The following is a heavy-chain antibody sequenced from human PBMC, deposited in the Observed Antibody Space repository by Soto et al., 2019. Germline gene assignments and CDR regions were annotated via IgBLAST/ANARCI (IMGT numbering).Heavy chain of an antibody. CDR3: AREEGKLWLAIGWFDX. CDR1: GYTFTSYG. Sequence: ASVKVSCKASGYTFTSYGISWVRQAPGQGLEWMGWISAYNGNTNYAHKLQGRVTMTTDTSTSTAYMELRSLRSYDTAVYYCAREEGKLWLAIGWFDXWGQGTLVTVSX. D-gene: IGHD5-18*01. V-gene: IGHV1-18*01. J-gene: IGHJ5*02. CDR2: ISAYNGNT.